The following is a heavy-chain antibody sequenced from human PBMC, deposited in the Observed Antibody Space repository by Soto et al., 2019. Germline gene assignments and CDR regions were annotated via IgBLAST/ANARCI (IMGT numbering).Heavy chain of an antibody. CDR3: ARGIQYGYYYYMDV. CDR2: IYYSGST. J-gene: IGHJ6*03. D-gene: IGHD2-2*01. V-gene: IGHV4-31*03. CDR1: GGSISSGGYY. Sequence: SETLSLTCTVSGGSISSGGYYWSWIRQHPGKGLEWIGYIYYSGSTYYNPSLKSRVTISVDTSKNQFSLKLSSVTAADTAVYYCARGIQYGYYYYMDVWGKGTTVTVSS.